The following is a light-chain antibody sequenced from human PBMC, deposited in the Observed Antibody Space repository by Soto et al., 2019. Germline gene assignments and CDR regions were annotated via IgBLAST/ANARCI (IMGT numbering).Light chain of an antibody. Sequence: QAVVTQPPSASGSPGQSVTISCTGTSSDVGGYNYVSWYQQHPGKAPKLMIYEVSKRPSGVPDRFFGSKSGNTASLTVSGLQAEDEADYYCSSYAGSNNLVFGGGTNPTVL. V-gene: IGLV2-8*01. CDR2: EVS. CDR3: SSYAGSNNLV. J-gene: IGLJ3*02. CDR1: SSDVGGYNY.